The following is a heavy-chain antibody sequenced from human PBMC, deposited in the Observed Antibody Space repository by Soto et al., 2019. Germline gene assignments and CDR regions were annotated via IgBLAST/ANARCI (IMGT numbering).Heavy chain of an antibody. CDR3: ARVRKGGNGDFDY. V-gene: IGHV1-3*01. CDR1: GYTFTSYA. J-gene: IGHJ4*02. Sequence: GASVKVSCKASGYTFTSYAMHWVRQAPGQRLEWMGWINAGNGNTKYSQKFQGRVTITRDTSASTAYMELSSLRSEDTAVYYCARVRKGGNGDFDYWGQGTLVTVSS. CDR2: INAGNGNT. D-gene: IGHD2-15*01.